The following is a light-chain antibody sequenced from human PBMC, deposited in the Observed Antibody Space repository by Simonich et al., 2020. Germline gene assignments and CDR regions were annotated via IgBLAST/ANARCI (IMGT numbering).Light chain of an antibody. CDR2: AAS. CDR1: QGISSY. CDR3: QQYNNWPFT. V-gene: IGKV1-8*01. J-gene: IGKJ3*01. Sequence: IQMTQSPSSLSASVGDRVTITCRASQGISSYLAWYQQKPGKAPKLLIYAASTLQSGVPSRFSGSGSGTDFTLTISCLQSEDFAVYYCQQYNNWPFTFGPGTKVDIK.